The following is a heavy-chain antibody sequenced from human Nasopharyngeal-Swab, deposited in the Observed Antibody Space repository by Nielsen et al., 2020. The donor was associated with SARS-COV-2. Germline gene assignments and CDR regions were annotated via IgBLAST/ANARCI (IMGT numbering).Heavy chain of an antibody. D-gene: IGHD5-18*01. CDR1: GYTFTSYD. J-gene: IGHJ4*02. V-gene: IGHV1-8*01. CDR3: ARGYSYGLGY. Sequence: ASVKVSCKASGYTFTSYDINWVRQATGQGLEWMGWMNPNSGSTGYAQNFQGRVTVTRDTSTSTVYMELSRLSSEDTAVYYCARGYSYGLGYWGQGTLVTVSP. CDR2: MNPNSGST.